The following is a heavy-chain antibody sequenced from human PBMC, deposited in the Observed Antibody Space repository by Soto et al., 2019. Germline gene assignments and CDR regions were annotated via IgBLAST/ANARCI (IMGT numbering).Heavy chain of an antibody. J-gene: IGHJ4*02. V-gene: IGHV4-31*03. D-gene: IGHD4-17*01. CDR3: ARYRVSDYGDQIFDY. CDR2: IYYSGST. CDR1: GGSISSGGYY. Sequence: QVQLQESGPGLVKPSQTLSLTCTVSGGSISSGGYYWSWIRQHPGKGLEWIGYIYYSGSTYYNPSLESSVNIRVDTSKNQFTLKLSSVTAADTAVYSCARYRVSDYGDQIFDYWGQGTLVTVSS.